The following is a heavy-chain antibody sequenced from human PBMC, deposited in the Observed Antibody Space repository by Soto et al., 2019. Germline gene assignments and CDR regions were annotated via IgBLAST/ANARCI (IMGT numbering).Heavy chain of an antibody. V-gene: IGHV3-74*01. J-gene: IGHJ5*02. Sequence: EAQLVESGGGLVQPGGSLRLSCAASGFHFSPYWMHWVGQTPGKGLVWVSRINAEGNTIYADSVKGRFTISRDNAKNMLYLQMTSLRAEDTAVYFCARGSNTAFDPWGQGTLVTVSS. CDR1: GFHFSPYW. D-gene: IGHD2-21*02. CDR2: INAEGNT. CDR3: ARGSNTAFDP.